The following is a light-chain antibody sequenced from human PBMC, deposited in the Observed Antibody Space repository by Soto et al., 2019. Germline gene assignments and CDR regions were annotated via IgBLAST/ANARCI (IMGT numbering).Light chain of an antibody. CDR2: GSS. CDR3: QQYGSSPPYT. J-gene: IGKJ2*01. Sequence: EVVLTQSPGTLSLSPGERATLSCRASENVSNNYLAWYQQKPGQAPRLLIFGSSDRAAGIPDRFSGSGSGTDCTLTISILEPEDVALYYCQQYGSSPPYTFGQGTKLEIK. CDR1: ENVSNNY. V-gene: IGKV3-20*01.